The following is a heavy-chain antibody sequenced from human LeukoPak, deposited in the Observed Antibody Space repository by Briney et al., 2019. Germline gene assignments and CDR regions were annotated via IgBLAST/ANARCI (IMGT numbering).Heavy chain of an antibody. D-gene: IGHD3-22*01. Sequence: GGSLRLSCAASGFPFDNYAMHWVRQAPGKGLEWVSSISWNSGSIGYVDSVKGRFTISRDNAKNSLYLQMNSLRAEDTALYYCAKDIGPLTYDYDTSAYSDAFEYWGQGTLVTVSS. CDR3: AKDIGPLTYDYDTSAYSDAFEY. V-gene: IGHV3-9*01. CDR2: ISWNSGSI. J-gene: IGHJ4*02. CDR1: GFPFDNYA.